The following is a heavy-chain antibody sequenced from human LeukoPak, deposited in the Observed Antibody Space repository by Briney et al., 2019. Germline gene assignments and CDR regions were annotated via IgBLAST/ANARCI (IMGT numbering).Heavy chain of an antibody. CDR2: IIPILGIA. CDR3: ARVGAYCTSTSCLDY. V-gene: IGHV1-69*04. D-gene: IGHD2-2*01. CDR1: GGTFSSYA. Sequence: SVKVSCKASGGTFSSYAISWVRQAPGQGLEWMGRIIPILGIANYAQKFQGRVTMTTDTSTSTAYMELRSLTSDDTAVYYCARVGAYCTSTSCLDYWGQGTLVTVSS. J-gene: IGHJ4*02.